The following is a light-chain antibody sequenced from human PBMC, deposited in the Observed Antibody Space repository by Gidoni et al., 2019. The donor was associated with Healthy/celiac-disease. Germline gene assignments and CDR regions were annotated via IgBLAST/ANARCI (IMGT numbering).Light chain of an antibody. CDR3: CSYAGSSTYV. CDR2: EVS. J-gene: IGLJ1*01. CDR1: SSDVGSYNL. V-gene: IGLV2-23*02. Sequence: QSALTHPASVSGSPAQSITISCTGTSSDVGSYNLVSWYQQHPGKAPKLMIYEVSKRPSGVSNRFSGSKSGNTDSLTISGRQAEDEADYYCCSYAGSSTYVFGTGTKVTVL.